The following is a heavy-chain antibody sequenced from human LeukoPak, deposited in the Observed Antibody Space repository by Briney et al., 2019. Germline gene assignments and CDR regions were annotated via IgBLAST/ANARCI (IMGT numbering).Heavy chain of an antibody. CDR2: ISSSGGST. V-gene: IGHV3-23*01. Sequence: GGSLRLSCVASGFAFSSYAMSWVRQAPGKGLEWVSTISSSGGSTYYADSVKGRFTVSRDNSKNTVFLQMNSLRAEDTAVYYCAKDLGRDGYEIFDYWGQGTLVTVSP. D-gene: IGHD5-24*01. J-gene: IGHJ4*02. CDR3: AKDLGRDGYEIFDY. CDR1: GFAFSSYA.